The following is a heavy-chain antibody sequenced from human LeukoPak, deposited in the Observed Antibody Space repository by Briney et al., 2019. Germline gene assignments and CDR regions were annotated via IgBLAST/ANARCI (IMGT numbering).Heavy chain of an antibody. CDR3: ARAVSGYDRVNP. Sequence: PSETLSLTCAVYGGSFSGYYWSWIRQPPGKGLEWIGEINHSGSTNYNPSLKSRVIISVDTSKNQFSLKLSSVTAADTAVYYCARAVSGYDRVNPWGQGTLVTVSS. D-gene: IGHD5-12*01. CDR1: GGSFSGYY. J-gene: IGHJ5*02. CDR2: INHSGST. V-gene: IGHV4-34*01.